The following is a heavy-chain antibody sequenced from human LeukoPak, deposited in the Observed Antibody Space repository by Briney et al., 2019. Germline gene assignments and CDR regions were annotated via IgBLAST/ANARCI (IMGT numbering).Heavy chain of an antibody. Sequence: SETLSLICAVYGGSFSGYYWSWIRQPPGKGLEWIGEINHSGRTNYNPSLKSRVTISVDTSKNQFSLKLSSVTAADTAVYYCARGTTYYYDSSGYLDYWGQGTLVTVSS. V-gene: IGHV4-34*01. J-gene: IGHJ4*02. CDR3: ARGTTYYYDSSGYLDY. D-gene: IGHD3-22*01. CDR1: GGSFSGYY. CDR2: INHSGRT.